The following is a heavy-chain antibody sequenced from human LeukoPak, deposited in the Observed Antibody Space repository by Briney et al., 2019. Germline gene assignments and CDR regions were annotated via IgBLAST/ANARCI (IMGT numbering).Heavy chain of an antibody. J-gene: IGHJ4*02. V-gene: IGHV3-53*01. CDR3: AREPPYGDYFDY. Sequence: GGSLRLSCAASGFTVSSNYMSWVRQAPGKGLEWVSVIYSGGTTYYADSVKGRFTISRDNSKNTLYLQMNSLSAEDPAVYYCAREPPYGDYFDYWGQGTLVTVSS. CDR1: GFTVSSNY. CDR2: IYSGGTT. D-gene: IGHD4-17*01.